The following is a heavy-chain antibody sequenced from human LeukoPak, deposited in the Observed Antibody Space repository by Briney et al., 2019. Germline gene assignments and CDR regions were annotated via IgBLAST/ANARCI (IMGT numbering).Heavy chain of an antibody. CDR3: VRQYIVDSKNWFDP. CDR1: GGFISSSNYY. Sequence: SETLSLTCTVSGGFISSSNYYWGWIRQPPGKGLEWIGSMSYSGSTYYNPSLKSRVTISVDTSRNQFSLKLSSVTAADTAVLYCVRQYIVDSKNWFDPWGQGALVTVSS. CDR2: MSYSGST. J-gene: IGHJ5*02. D-gene: IGHD5-12*01. V-gene: IGHV4-39*01.